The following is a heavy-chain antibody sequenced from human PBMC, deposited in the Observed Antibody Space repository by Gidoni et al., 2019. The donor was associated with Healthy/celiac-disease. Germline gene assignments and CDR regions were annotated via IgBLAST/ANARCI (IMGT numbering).Heavy chain of an antibody. CDR3: AKDGTTLVRGGMDV. CDR1: GFTFSSYG. Sequence: QVQLVESGGGVVQPGRSLRLSCAASGFTFSSYGMHWVRQAPGKGLEWVAVISYDGSNKYYADSVKGRFTISRDNSKNTLYLQMNSLRAEDTAVYYCAKDGTTLVRGGMDVWGQGTTVTVSS. V-gene: IGHV3-30*18. CDR2: ISYDGSNK. D-gene: IGHD3-10*01. J-gene: IGHJ6*02.